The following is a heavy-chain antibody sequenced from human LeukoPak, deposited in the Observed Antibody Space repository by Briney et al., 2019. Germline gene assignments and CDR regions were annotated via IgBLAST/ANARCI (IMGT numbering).Heavy chain of an antibody. D-gene: IGHD3-3*01. V-gene: IGHV1-18*01. CDR3: ATSLAVEYYDFWSGRAFDI. CDR1: GYTFTSHG. Sequence: GASVKVSCKASGYTFTSHGISWVRQAPGQAPEWMGWISTYNGNANYAQKLQGRVTMTTDTSTSTAYMELRSLRSDDTAVYYCATSLAVEYYDFWSGRAFDIWGQGTMVTVSS. CDR2: ISTYNGNA. J-gene: IGHJ3*02.